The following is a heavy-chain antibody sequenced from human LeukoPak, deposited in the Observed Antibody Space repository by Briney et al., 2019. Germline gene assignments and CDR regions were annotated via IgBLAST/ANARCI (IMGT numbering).Heavy chain of an antibody. CDR3: ARGLKYCSSTSCYNPPSY. J-gene: IGHJ4*02. CDR1: GYTFTGYY. V-gene: IGHV1-2*02. D-gene: IGHD2-2*02. Sequence: GASVKVSCKASGYTFTGYYMHWVRQAPGQGLEWMGWINPNSGGTNYAQKFQGRVTMTRDTSISTAYMELSRLRSDGTAVYYCARGLKYCSSTSCYNPPSYWGQGTLVTVSS. CDR2: INPNSGGT.